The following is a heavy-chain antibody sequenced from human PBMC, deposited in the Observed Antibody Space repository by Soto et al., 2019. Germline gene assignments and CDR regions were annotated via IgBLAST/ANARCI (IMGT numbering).Heavy chain of an antibody. Sequence: EVQLVESGGGLVKPGGSLRLSCAASGFTFSSYSMNWVRQAPGKGLEWVSSISSSSSYIYYADSVKGRFTISRDNAKNSLYLQMNSLRAEDTAVYYCAREGDGSSHPGRYYYYYMDVWGKGTTVTVSS. D-gene: IGHD6-6*01. V-gene: IGHV3-21*01. J-gene: IGHJ6*03. CDR3: AREGDGSSHPGRYYYYYMDV. CDR2: ISSSSSYI. CDR1: GFTFSSYS.